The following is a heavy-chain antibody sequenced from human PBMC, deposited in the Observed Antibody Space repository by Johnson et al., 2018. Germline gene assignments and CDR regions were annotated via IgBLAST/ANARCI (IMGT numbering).Heavy chain of an antibody. V-gene: IGHV3-21*01. CDR2: ISSSSSYI. CDR1: GFTFSSYS. J-gene: IGHJ3*02. Sequence: VQLVESGGGLVKPGGSLRLSCAASGFTFSSYSMNWVRQAPGKGLEWVSSISSSSSYIYYADSVKGRFTISRDNAKNSLFLQMNSLKAEDTAVYYCARDMFGSIVVVVPTGSDAFDIWGQGTMVTVSS. CDR3: ARDMFGSIVVVVPTGSDAFDI. D-gene: IGHD3-10*02.